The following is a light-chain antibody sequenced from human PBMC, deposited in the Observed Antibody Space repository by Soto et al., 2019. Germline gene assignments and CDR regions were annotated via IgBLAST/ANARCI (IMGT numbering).Light chain of an antibody. CDR1: QSVSNN. Sequence: EIVMTHSPATLSVSPCESATLSCSASQSVSNNLAWYQQKPGQAPRLLIYGVSTRATGIPARFSGSGSGTEFVLTITSLQSEDFAVYYCQQYNNWPPGTFGQGTKVDIK. J-gene: IGKJ1*01. CDR2: GVS. CDR3: QQYNNWPPGT. V-gene: IGKV3-15*01.